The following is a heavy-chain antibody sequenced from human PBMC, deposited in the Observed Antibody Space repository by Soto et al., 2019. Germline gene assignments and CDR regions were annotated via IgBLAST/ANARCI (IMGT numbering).Heavy chain of an antibody. CDR1: GGSISSSNW. CDR2: IYHSGST. CDR3: ARVAATMLRGAYYIHY. D-gene: IGHD3-10*01. J-gene: IGHJ4*02. Sequence: SETLSLACAVSGGSISSSNWWSWVRQPPGKGLEWIGEIYHSGSTNYNPSLKSRVTISVDKSKNQFSLKLSSVTAADTAVYYCARVAATMLRGAYYIHYPGQAALVTGSS. V-gene: IGHV4-4*02.